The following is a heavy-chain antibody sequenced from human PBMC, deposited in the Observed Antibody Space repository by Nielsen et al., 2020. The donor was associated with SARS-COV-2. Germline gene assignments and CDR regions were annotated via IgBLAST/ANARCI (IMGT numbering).Heavy chain of an antibody. CDR2: IYHSGST. J-gene: IGHJ6*02. Sequence: WIRQPPGKGLEWIGEIYHSGSTNYNPSLKSRVTISVDKSKNQFPLKLSSVTAADTAVYYCARILIAAAGRYYYGMDVWGQGTTVTVSS. CDR3: ARILIAAAGRYYYGMDV. D-gene: IGHD6-13*01. V-gene: IGHV4-4*02.